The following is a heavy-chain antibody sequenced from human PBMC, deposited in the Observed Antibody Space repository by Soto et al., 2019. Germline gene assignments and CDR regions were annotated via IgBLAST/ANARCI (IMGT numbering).Heavy chain of an antibody. CDR1: VFMFDSYA. CDR3: TKSADSAGWGVDF. J-gene: IGHJ4*02. D-gene: IGHD6-19*01. CDR2: ISPGGDRI. Sequence: WGSLRLSCLASVFMFDSYAMNWCRQAPGKGLEWVSYISPGGDRIYYAESLKGRITISRDNARNSLSLQMNILSDEDTAVYYCTKSADSAGWGVDFWGQGTLVTVSS. V-gene: IGHV3-48*02.